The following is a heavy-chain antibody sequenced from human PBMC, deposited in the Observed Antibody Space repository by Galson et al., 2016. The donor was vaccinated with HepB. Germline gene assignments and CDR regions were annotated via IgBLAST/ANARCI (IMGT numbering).Heavy chain of an antibody. V-gene: IGHV4-39*01. CDR2: ICHRGDT. CDR1: GASIITTNYC. Sequence: TLSLTCTVSGASIITTNYCWDWVRQPPGQGPEWIGSICHRGDTYYSPSLKSRVIMSLDTSNNQFSLKLTSVTAADAAVYYCTRHLAPEDAFNIWGQGTKVTVSS. J-gene: IGHJ3*02. CDR3: TRHLAPEDAFNI.